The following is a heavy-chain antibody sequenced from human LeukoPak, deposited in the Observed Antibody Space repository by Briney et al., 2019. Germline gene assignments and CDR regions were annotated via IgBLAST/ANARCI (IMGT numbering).Heavy chain of an antibody. J-gene: IGHJ4*02. V-gene: IGHV3-7*01. D-gene: IGHD2-21*01. CDR3: ARDVAYSAFDY. CDR1: GITFSNSW. Sequence: GGSLRLSCTTSGITFSNSWMSWVRQAPGKGLEWVATIRPDGSEGYYADSVRGRFAISRDNSKNSFYLQMSSLRAEDTGVFYCARDVAYSAFDYWGQGTLVTVSS. CDR2: IRPDGSEG.